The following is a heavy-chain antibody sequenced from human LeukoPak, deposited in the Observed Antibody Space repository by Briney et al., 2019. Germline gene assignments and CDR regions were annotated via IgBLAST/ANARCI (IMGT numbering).Heavy chain of an antibody. Sequence: PSETLSLTCTVSGGSISSSSYYWSWIRQPAGKGLEWIGRIYTSGSTNYNPSLKSRVTISVDTSKNQFSLKLSSVTAADTAVYYCARVCLGVGAFDIWGQGTMVTVSS. D-gene: IGHD3-16*01. V-gene: IGHV4-61*02. J-gene: IGHJ3*02. CDR3: ARVCLGVGAFDI. CDR1: GGSISSSSYY. CDR2: IYTSGST.